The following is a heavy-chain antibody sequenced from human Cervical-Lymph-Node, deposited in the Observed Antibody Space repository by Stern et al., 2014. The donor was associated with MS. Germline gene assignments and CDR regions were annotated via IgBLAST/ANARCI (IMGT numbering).Heavy chain of an antibody. Sequence: MHLVESGADVKKPGASVRVSCKASGYTFSGFYMPWVRQAPGQGLEWMGWINPNNGGTKSAQKFQGRVTMTRDTSTSTAYMELSSLTSDDTAVYYCARGRGHGYDFVFLSYWGQGTLVTVSS. J-gene: IGHJ4*02. CDR2: INPNNGGT. D-gene: IGHD5-12*01. V-gene: IGHV1-2*02. CDR3: ARGRGHGYDFVFLSY. CDR1: GYTFSGFY.